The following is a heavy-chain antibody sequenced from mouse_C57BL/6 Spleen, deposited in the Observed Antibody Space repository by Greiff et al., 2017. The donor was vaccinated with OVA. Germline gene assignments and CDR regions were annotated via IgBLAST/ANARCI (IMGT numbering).Heavy chain of an antibody. J-gene: IGHJ4*01. V-gene: IGHV1-53*01. D-gene: IGHD2-4*01. CDR2: INPSNGGT. CDR3: AKGGLRPGYYAMDY. CDR1: GYTFTSYW. Sequence: QVQLQQPGTDLVKPGASVKLSCKASGYTFTSYWMHWVKQRPGQGLEWIGNINPSNGGTNYNEKFKSKATLTVDKSSSTAYMQLSSQTTEDSAVDYCAKGGLRPGYYAMDYWGQGTSVTVSS.